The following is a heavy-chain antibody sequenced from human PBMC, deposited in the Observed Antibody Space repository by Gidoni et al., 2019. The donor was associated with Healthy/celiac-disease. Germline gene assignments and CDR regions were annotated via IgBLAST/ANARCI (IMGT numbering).Heavy chain of an antibody. D-gene: IGHD4-17*01. CDR3: ARDRASYGDYAIRYYGMDV. V-gene: IGHV4-59*01. CDR2: IYYSGST. CDR1: GGSISSYY. J-gene: IGHJ6*02. Sequence: QVQLQESGPGLVKPSETLSLTCTVSGGSISSYYWSWIRQPPGQGLEWIGYIYYSGSTNYNPPLKSRVTISVDTSKNQFSLKLSSVTAADTAVYYCARDRASYGDYAIRYYGMDVWGQGTTVTVSS.